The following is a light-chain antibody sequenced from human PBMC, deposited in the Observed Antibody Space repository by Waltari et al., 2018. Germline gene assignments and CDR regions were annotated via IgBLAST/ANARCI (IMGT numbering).Light chain of an antibody. CDR2: DSS. V-gene: IGKV3-11*01. Sequence: IVLPQSPATLSLSPGERATLSCRASKSVSTYLAWYQQRPGQPPRLLIYDSSSRATGIPARFSGSGSETDFTLTISSLEPEDFAVYYCQQRYKWPLTFSGGSKVEI. CDR3: QQRYKWPLT. CDR1: KSVSTY. J-gene: IGKJ4*01.